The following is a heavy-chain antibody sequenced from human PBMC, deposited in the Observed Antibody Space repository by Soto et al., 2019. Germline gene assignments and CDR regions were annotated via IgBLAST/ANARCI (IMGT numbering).Heavy chain of an antibody. Sequence: QVQLQESGPGLVKPSGTLSLTCAVSGGSISSSNWWSWVRQPPGKGLEWIGEIYHSGTANYNPSLKSRVTISMDKSNNQISLDLSSVTAADSADYFCARHIAVTGMRAYDYWGQGTLVTVSS. CDR1: GGSISSSNW. J-gene: IGHJ4*02. CDR2: IYHSGTA. V-gene: IGHV4-4*02. D-gene: IGHD6-19*01. CDR3: ARHIAVTGMRAYDY.